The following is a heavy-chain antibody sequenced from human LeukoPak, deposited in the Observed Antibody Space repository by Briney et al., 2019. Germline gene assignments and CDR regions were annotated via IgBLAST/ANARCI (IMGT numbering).Heavy chain of an antibody. V-gene: IGHV1-2*02. CDR1: GYSFTDHY. D-gene: IGHD7-27*01. CDR3: ARDHNWGPDY. Sequence: GASVKVFCKASGYSFTDHYLHWLRQAPGQGLEWMAWIHPKTGVTNYAERFQGRLSLTRDTSISTLYMELNSLTSDDTAVYYCARDHNWGPDYWGQGTLVSVSS. J-gene: IGHJ4*02. CDR2: IHPKTGVT.